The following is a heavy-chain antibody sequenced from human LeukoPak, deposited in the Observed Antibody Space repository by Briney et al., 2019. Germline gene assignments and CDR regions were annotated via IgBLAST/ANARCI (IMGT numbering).Heavy chain of an antibody. CDR2: IIPILGIA. CDR3: ARDFFDGHGYTFYYYGMDV. J-gene: IGHJ6*02. D-gene: IGHD3-16*01. CDR1: GGTFSSYA. Sequence: SVKVSCKASGGTFSSYAISWVRQAPGQGLEWMGRIIPILGIANYAQKFQGRVTITADKSTSTAYMELSSLRSEDTAVYYCARDFFDGHGYTFYYYGMDVWGQGTTVTVSS. V-gene: IGHV1-69*04.